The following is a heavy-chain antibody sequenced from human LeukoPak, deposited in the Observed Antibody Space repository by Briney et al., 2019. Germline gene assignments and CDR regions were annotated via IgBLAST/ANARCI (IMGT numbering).Heavy chain of an antibody. J-gene: IGHJ6*03. Sequence: PSETLSLTCTVSGGSISSGSYYWSWIRQPAGKGLEWIGYIYYSGSTSYNPSLKSRVTISLDTSNNQFSLKLRSVTAADTAVYYCARGHSIEPHYYCYYMDVWGKGTTVTVSS. CDR3: ARGHSIEPHYYCYYMDV. V-gene: IGHV4-61*10. D-gene: IGHD4-11*01. CDR1: GGSISSGSYY. CDR2: IYYSGST.